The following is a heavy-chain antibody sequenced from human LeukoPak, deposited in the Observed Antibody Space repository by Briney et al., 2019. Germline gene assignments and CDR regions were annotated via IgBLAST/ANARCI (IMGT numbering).Heavy chain of an antibody. CDR2: VDPEDGET. V-gene: IGHV1-69-2*01. D-gene: IGHD1-1*01. Sequence: ASVKISCKVSGYTFTDYYMHWVQQAPGKGLEWMGLVDPEDGETIYAEKFQGRVTITADTSTDTAYMELSSLRSEDTAVYYCARRTIWNWFDPWGQGTLVTVSS. CDR3: ARRTIWNWFDP. CDR1: GYTFTDYY. J-gene: IGHJ5*02.